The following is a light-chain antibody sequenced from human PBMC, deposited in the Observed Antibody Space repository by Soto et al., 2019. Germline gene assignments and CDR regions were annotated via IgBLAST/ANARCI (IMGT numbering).Light chain of an antibody. Sequence: LEMTQSPGTLSLSPGERATLSCRASQSVSSSYLAWYQQKPGQAPRLLIYGASSRATGIPDRFSGSGSGTDFTLTNSRLEPEDFAVDYCQQYGSSSSTFGQGPKVDIK. J-gene: IGKJ1*01. CDR1: QSVSSSY. CDR3: QQYGSSSST. CDR2: GAS. V-gene: IGKV3-20*01.